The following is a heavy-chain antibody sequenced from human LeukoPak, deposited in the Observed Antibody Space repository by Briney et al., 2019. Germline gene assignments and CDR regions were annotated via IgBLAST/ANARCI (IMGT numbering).Heavy chain of an antibody. Sequence: GGSLRLSCVASGFTFSGHAMSWVRQAPAKGLEWVSITVAGYSETHYADSVRGRFTISRDDSSNTLSLEMNSLRADDTGTYYCVKDFCRGGNCPFPFFDSWGQGTVVTVSS. J-gene: IGHJ4*02. D-gene: IGHD4-23*01. CDR2: TVAGYSET. CDR3: VKDFCRGGNCPFPFFDS. V-gene: IGHV3-23*01. CDR1: GFTFSGHA.